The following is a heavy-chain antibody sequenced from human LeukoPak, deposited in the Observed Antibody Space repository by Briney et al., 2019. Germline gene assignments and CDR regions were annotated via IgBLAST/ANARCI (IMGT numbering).Heavy chain of an antibody. CDR3: ARAIVGAT. CDR1: GFTFSSYV. D-gene: IGHD1-26*01. V-gene: IGHV3-23*01. CDR2: ISGSGGST. Sequence: GGSLRLSCAASGFTFSSYVMNWVRQAPGKGLEWVSAISGSGGSTYYADSVKGRFTISRDNSKNTPYLQMNSLRAEDTAIYYCARAIVGATWGQGTLVIVSS. J-gene: IGHJ5*02.